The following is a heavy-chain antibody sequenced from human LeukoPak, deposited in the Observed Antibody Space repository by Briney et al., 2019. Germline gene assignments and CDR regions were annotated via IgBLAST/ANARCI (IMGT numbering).Heavy chain of an antibody. CDR1: GGSISSRGYY. V-gene: IGHV4-31*03. J-gene: IGHJ4*02. D-gene: IGHD2-15*01. CDR2: IYYSGST. Sequence: SQSLSLTCTVSGGSISSRGYYSSWIRQNPGKGLEWIGYIYYSGSTYYNPSLKSRVTISVDTSKNQFSLKLSSVTAADTAVYYCAADRGYCSGGSCYQGNYFDYWGQGTLVTVSS. CDR3: AADRGYCSGGSCYQGNYFDY.